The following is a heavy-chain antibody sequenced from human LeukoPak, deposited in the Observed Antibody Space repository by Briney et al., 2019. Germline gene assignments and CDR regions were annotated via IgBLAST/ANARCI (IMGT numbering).Heavy chain of an antibody. V-gene: IGHV3-7*04. CDR2: IKEDGSEKK. CDR1: GFTFSSYW. Sequence: PGGSLRLSCAASGFTFSSYWMGWVRQAPGKGLEWVANIKEDGSEKKYYEDSVKGRFTISRDNTKKSLYLQMNSLRAEDTAMYYCARGGYRYEYWGQGTLVTVSS. D-gene: IGHD5-12*01. CDR3: ARGGYRYEY. J-gene: IGHJ4*02.